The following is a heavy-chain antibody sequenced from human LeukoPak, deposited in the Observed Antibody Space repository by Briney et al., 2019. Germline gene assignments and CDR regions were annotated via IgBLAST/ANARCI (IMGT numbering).Heavy chain of an antibody. CDR1: EGTFSSYA. J-gene: IGHJ4*02. D-gene: IGHD6-19*01. CDR2: IIPILGIA. Sequence: GASVKVSCKASEGTFSSYAISWVRQAPGQGLEWMGRIIPILGIANYAQKFQGRVTITADKSTSTAYMELSSLRSEDTAVYYCARVTAVADGHFDYWGQGTLVTVSS. CDR3: ARVTAVADGHFDY. V-gene: IGHV1-69*04.